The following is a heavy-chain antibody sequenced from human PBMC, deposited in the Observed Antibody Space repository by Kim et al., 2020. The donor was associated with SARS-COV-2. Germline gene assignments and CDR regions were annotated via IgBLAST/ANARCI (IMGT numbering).Heavy chain of an antibody. CDR2: IQSKTDGGTA. V-gene: IGHV3-15*01. D-gene: IGHD1-1*01. CDR1: GFTSSNAW. CDR3: TTDRGALTT. Sequence: GGSLRLSCAASGFTSSNAWMSWVRQAPGKGLEWVGRIQSKTDGGTADYAAPVKGRFTISRDDSKNTLYLQMKSLKTEDTAVYYCTTDRGALTTWGQGTLV. J-gene: IGHJ5*02.